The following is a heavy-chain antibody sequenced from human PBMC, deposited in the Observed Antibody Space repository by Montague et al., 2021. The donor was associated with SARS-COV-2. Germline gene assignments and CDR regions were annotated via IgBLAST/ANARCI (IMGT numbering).Heavy chain of an antibody. J-gene: IGHJ6*02. V-gene: IGHV3-21*01. CDR1: GFTFSSYG. CDR3: ARGYDFWSGGYYYYYGIDV. Sequence: SLSLSCAASGFTFSSYGMNWVRQAPGKGLEWVSSISSSSSNIYYADSVKGRFTISRDNAKNSLYLQMNSLRAEDTAVYYCARGYDFWSGGYYYYYGIDVWGQGTTVTVSS. D-gene: IGHD3-3*01. CDR2: ISSSSSNI.